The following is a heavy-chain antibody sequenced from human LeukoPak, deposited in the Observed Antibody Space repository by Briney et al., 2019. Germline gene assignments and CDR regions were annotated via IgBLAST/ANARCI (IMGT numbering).Heavy chain of an antibody. Sequence: PGGSLRPSCAASGFTFSSYAMSWVRQAPGKGLEWVSAISGSGGSTYYADSVKGRFTISRDNSKNTLYLQMNSLRAEDTAVYYCAKDPRPYCSSTSCSTGVDYWGQGTLVTVSS. CDR2: ISGSGGST. D-gene: IGHD2-2*01. V-gene: IGHV3-23*01. CDR1: GFTFSSYA. CDR3: AKDPRPYCSSTSCSTGVDY. J-gene: IGHJ4*02.